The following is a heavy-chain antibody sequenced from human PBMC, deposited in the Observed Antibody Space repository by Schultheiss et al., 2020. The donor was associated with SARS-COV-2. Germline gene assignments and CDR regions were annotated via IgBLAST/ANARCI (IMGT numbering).Heavy chain of an antibody. CDR3: ARVTRYYDILYGGFGGGYYYYMDV. D-gene: IGHD3-9*01. CDR2: MNPNSGNT. Sequence: GESLKISCKASGYTFTSYDINWVRQATGQGLEWMGWMNPNSGNTGYAQKFQGRVTMTRNTSISTAYMELSSLRSEDTAVYYCARVTRYYDILYGGFGGGYYYYMDVWGKGTTVTVSS. J-gene: IGHJ6*03. CDR1: GYTFTSYD. V-gene: IGHV1-8*01.